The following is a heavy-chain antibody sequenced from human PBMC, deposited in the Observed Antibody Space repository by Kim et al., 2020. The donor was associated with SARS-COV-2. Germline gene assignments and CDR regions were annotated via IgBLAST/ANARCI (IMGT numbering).Heavy chain of an antibody. V-gene: IGHV3-48*04. CDR1: GFTFSSYS. D-gene: IGHD2-15*01. CDR2: ISSSSSTI. Sequence: GGSLRLSCAASGFTFSSYSMNWVRQAPGKGLEWVSYISSSSSTIYYADSVKGRFTISRDNAKNSLYLQMNSLRAEDTAVYYCASGCSGGSCYRGLGIIDYWGQGTLVTVSS. J-gene: IGHJ4*02. CDR3: ASGCSGGSCYRGLGIIDY.